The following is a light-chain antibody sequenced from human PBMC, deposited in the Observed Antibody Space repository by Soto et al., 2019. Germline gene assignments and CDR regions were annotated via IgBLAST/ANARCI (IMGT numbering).Light chain of an antibody. Sequence: ENVLTQSPGTLSLSPGERAPLSCRSSQSVSSNLAWYQQKPGQAPRLLIYGASTRATGIPARFSGSGSGTDFTLTISSLQSEDFAVHYCQQYHNWPPETFGPGTKVDIK. J-gene: IGKJ3*01. CDR3: QQYHNWPPET. V-gene: IGKV3-15*01. CDR2: GAS. CDR1: QSVSSN.